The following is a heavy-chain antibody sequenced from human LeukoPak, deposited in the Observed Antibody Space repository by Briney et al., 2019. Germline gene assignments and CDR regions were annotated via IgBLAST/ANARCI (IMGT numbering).Heavy chain of an antibody. D-gene: IGHD5-12*01. CDR3: AREYGYDLGAAPDY. J-gene: IGHJ4*02. V-gene: IGHV3-30-3*01. CDR2: ISYDGSNK. CDR1: GFTFSSYA. Sequence: QPGRSLRLSCAASGFTFSSYAMHWVRQAPGKGLEWVAVISYDGSNKYYADSVKGRFTISRDNSKNTLYLQMNSLRAEDTAVYYCAREYGYDLGAAPDYWGQGTLVTVSS.